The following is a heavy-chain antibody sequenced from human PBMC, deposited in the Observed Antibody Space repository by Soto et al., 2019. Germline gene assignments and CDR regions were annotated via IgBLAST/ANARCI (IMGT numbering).Heavy chain of an antibody. J-gene: IGHJ4*02. CDR2: INPSGGST. CDR1: GYTFTSYY. V-gene: IGHV1-46*01. D-gene: IGHD6-19*01. Sequence: ASVKVSCKASGYTFTSYYMHWVRQAPGQGLEWMGIINPSGGSTNYAQKFQGRVTMTTDTSTSTAYMELRSLRSDDTAVYYCARDRLVGSGPQSGYSSGWPDYWGQGTLVTVSS. CDR3: ARDRLVGSGPQSGYSSGWPDY.